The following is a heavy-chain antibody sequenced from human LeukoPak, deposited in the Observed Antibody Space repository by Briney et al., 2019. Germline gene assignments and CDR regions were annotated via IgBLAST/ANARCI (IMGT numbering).Heavy chain of an antibody. D-gene: IGHD3-3*01. CDR3: ARAHYDFWSGYYLDY. V-gene: IGHV1-2*02. Sequence: ASVKVSCKASGYTFTGYYMHWVRQAPGQGLEWMGWINPNSGGTNYAQKFQGRVTMTRDTSIRTAYMELSRLRSDDTAVYYCARAHYDFWSGYYLDYWGQGTLVTVSS. J-gene: IGHJ4*02. CDR2: INPNSGGT. CDR1: GYTFTGYY.